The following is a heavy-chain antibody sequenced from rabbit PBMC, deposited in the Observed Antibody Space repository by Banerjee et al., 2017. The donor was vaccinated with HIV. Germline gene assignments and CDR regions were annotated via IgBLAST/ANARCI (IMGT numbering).Heavy chain of an antibody. CDR1: GFSFSNRYV. J-gene: IGHJ4*01. Sequence: QLEESGGGLVKPEGSLTLTCTASGFSFSNRYVMCWVRQAPGKGLEWIACINTSSGNTVYASWAKGRFTISKTSSTTVTLQMTSLTAADTATYFCARDEAGVIGWNFNLWGPGTLVTVS. CDR2: INTSSGNT. D-gene: IGHD1-1*01. V-gene: IGHV1S45*01. CDR3: ARDEAGVIGWNFNL.